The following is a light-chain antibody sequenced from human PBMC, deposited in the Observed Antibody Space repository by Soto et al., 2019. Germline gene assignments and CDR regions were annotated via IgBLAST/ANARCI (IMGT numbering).Light chain of an antibody. Sequence: VLTQSQATLSLSPGERATLSFRSSQSIHTSLAWYQQKPGQPPRLVVYDSTLRANGVPDRFGGSRSGTEFTLTINNLEPEDFAVYYCQQRNVWPPITFGQGTRLEIK. CDR1: QSIHTS. J-gene: IGKJ5*01. CDR3: QQRNVWPPIT. V-gene: IGKV3-11*01. CDR2: DST.